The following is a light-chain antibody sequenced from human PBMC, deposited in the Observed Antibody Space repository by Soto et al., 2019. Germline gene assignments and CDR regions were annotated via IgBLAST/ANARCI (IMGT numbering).Light chain of an antibody. CDR1: QGISFY. V-gene: IGKV1-9*01. CDR2: GAS. J-gene: IGKJ1*01. CDR3: QQLNTYPRT. Sequence: DIQLTQSPSFLSASVGDRVTITCRASQGISFYLAWYQQKPGRAPKLLIYGASTLQGGVPSRFSGSGSGTEFTLTITSLQPEDFATYFGQQLNTYPRTFGQGTKVEIK.